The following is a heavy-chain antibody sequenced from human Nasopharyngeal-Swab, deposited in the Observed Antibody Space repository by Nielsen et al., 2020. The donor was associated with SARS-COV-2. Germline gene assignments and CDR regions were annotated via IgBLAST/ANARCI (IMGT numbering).Heavy chain of an antibody. CDR1: GFTFSNAW. CDR3: TTAGNIVATITDYYYGMDV. J-gene: IGHJ6*02. V-gene: IGHV3-15*01. Sequence: GGSLRLSCAASGFTFSNAWMSWVRQAPGKGLEWVGRIKSKTDGGTTDYAAPVKGRFTISRDDSKNTLYLQMNSLKTEDTAVYYCTTAGNIVATITDYYYGMDVWGQGTTVTVSS. D-gene: IGHD5-12*01. CDR2: IKSKTDGGTT.